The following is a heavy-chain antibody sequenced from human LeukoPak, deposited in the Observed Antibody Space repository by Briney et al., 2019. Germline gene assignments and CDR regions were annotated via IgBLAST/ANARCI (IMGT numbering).Heavy chain of an antibody. D-gene: IGHD6-19*01. CDR1: GGSISSYY. V-gene: IGHV4-59*08. CDR2: IYYSGST. J-gene: IGHJ4*02. CDR3: ARTTWGGWYYFDY. Sequence: PSETLCLTCTVSGGSISSYYWSWTRQPPGKGLEWIGYIYYSGSTNYNPSLKSRVTISVDTSKNQFSLKLSSVTAADTAVYYCARTTWGGWYYFDYWGQGTLVTVSS.